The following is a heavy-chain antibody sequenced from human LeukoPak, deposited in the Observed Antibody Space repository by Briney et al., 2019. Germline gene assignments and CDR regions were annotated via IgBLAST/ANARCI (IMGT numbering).Heavy chain of an antibody. CDR1: GFTFKDYG. D-gene: IGHD5-18*01. J-gene: IGHJ4*02. Sequence: GGSLRLSCATSGFTFKDYGMHWVRQAPGKGLEWVSLISGDGGTTFYADSVKGRFTISRDNNKNSLYLQMNSLRTEDTAFYYCAKDIGERGYKDFWGQGTLVTVSS. V-gene: IGHV3-43*02. CDR2: ISGDGGTT. CDR3: AKDIGERGYKDF.